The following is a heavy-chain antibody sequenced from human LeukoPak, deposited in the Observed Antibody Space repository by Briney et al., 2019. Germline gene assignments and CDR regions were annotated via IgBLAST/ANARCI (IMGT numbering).Heavy chain of an antibody. J-gene: IGHJ5*02. D-gene: IGHD2-8*01. V-gene: IGHV3-30*19. CDR3: VRVSGFCTNGVCPSFDP. CDR1: GFTFSSYG. CDR2: VSYDGTDT. Sequence: GGSLRLSCTASGFTFSSYGIHWVRQAPGKGLEWVATVSYDGTDTSYADSVKGRFAIFRDNSKNTLYLQMNSLRTEDTAVYYCVRVSGFCTNGVCPSFDPWGQGTLVTVSS.